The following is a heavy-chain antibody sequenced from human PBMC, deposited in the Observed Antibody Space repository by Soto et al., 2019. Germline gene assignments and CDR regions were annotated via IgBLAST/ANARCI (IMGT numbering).Heavy chain of an antibody. Sequence: SETLSLTCTVSGASISSYFWSWIRQPPGKGLQWIGYIYYNGSTNYNPSLKSRVTISVDTSKNRFSLKLRSVSDADTAVYYCATNFDSSGLFDYWGQGTLVTVSS. CDR1: GASISSYF. CDR3: ATNFDSSGLFDY. D-gene: IGHD3-22*01. J-gene: IGHJ4*02. CDR2: IYYNGST. V-gene: IGHV4-59*01.